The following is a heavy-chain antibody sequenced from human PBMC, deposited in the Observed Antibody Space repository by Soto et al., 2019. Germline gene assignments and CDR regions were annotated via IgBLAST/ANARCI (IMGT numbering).Heavy chain of an antibody. J-gene: IGHJ4*02. CDR1: GYSFTNYW. CDR3: AIQHPLDSSAWYN. CDR2: IYPGDSDT. D-gene: IGHD6-19*01. Sequence: GESLKISCKASGYSFTNYWIGWARQMPGKGLEWMGTIYPGDSDTRYSPSFQGQVTFSVDKSINTAYLHWTSLKASDTAIYYCAIQHPLDSSAWYNWGQGTLVTVSS. V-gene: IGHV5-51*01.